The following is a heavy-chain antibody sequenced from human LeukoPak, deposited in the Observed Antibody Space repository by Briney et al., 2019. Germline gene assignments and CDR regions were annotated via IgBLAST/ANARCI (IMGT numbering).Heavy chain of an antibody. CDR2: IMGGRTST. CDR3: AKFYGILTTYVDY. D-gene: IGHD3-9*01. CDR1: GFTFSSYV. J-gene: IGHJ4*02. V-gene: IGHV3-23*01. Sequence: GGSLRLSCAASGFTFSSYVMSWVRQSPRKGVEWVSDIMGGRTSTYHVHHEKGRITSSRDNAKNPLVVEMNSLRADDTPVYYCAKFYGILTTYVDYWGQGTLVGVSS.